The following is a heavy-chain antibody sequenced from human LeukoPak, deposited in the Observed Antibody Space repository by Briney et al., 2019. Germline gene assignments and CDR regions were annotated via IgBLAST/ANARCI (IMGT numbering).Heavy chain of an antibody. Sequence: PGGSLRLSCAASGFTASSNYMSWVRQAPGKGLEWVSVIYSGGSTYYADSVKGRFTISRDNSKNTLYLQMNSLRAEDTAVYYCARDSFGSWYFDLWGRGTLVTVSS. CDR1: GFTASSNY. V-gene: IGHV3-53*01. CDR2: IYSGGST. J-gene: IGHJ2*01. CDR3: ARDSFGSWYFDL. D-gene: IGHD3-10*01.